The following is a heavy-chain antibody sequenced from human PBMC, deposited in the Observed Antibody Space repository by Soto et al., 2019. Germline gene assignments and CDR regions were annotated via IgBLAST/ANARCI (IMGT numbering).Heavy chain of an antibody. V-gene: IGHV1-69*13. Sequence: ASVKVSCKASGGTFSSYAISWVRQAPGQGLEWMGGIIPIFGTANYAQRFQGRVTITADESTSTAYMELSSLRSEDTAVYYCVRFTVTTAHYYYGMDVWGQGTTVTVSS. CDR2: IIPIFGTA. D-gene: IGHD4-17*01. CDR1: GGTFSSYA. J-gene: IGHJ6*02. CDR3: VRFTVTTAHYYYGMDV.